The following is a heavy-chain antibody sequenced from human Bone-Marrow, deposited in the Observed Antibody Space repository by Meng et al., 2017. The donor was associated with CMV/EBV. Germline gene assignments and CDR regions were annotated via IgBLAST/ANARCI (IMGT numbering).Heavy chain of an antibody. Sequence: GESLKISCAASGFTFSSYAMHWVRQAPGKGLEWGAVTSYDGSNKYYADSVKGRFTISRDNSKNTLYLQMNSLRAEDTAVYYCARDGNRIQLWTGGFDYWGQGTLVTVSS. D-gene: IGHD5-18*01. CDR1: GFTFSSYA. CDR3: ARDGNRIQLWTGGFDY. J-gene: IGHJ4*02. CDR2: TSYDGSNK. V-gene: IGHV3-30-3*01.